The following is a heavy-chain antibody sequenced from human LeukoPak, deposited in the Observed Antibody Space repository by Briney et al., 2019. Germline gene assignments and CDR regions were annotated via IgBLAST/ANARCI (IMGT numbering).Heavy chain of an antibody. CDR1: GFTFSSYW. Sequence: GGSLRLSCAASGFTFSSYWMSWVRQAPGKGLEWVANIKQDGSEKYYVDSVKGRFTISRDNAKNSLYLQMNSLRAEDTAVYYCARDRDYYDSSGYRLYYYYMDVWGKGTTVTISS. D-gene: IGHD3-22*01. CDR3: ARDRDYYDSSGYRLYYYYMDV. V-gene: IGHV3-7*01. J-gene: IGHJ6*03. CDR2: IKQDGSEK.